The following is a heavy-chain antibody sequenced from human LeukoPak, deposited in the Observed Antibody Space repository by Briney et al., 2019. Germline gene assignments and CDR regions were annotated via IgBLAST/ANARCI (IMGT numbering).Heavy chain of an antibody. CDR3: ARRVMATQYGMDV. CDR2: INPNSGGT. V-gene: IGHV1-2*02. D-gene: IGHD5-24*01. Sequence: GASVKVSCKASGYTFTGYYMHWVRQAPGQGLEWMGWINPNSGGTNYAQKLQGRVTITRDTSISTAYMELSRLSSDDTAVYYCARRVMATQYGMDVWGQGTTVTVSS. CDR1: GYTFTGYY. J-gene: IGHJ6*02.